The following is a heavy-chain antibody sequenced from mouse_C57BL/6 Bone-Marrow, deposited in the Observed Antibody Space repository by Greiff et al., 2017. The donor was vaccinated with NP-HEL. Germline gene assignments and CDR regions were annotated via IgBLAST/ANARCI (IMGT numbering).Heavy chain of an antibody. V-gene: IGHV1-7*01. CDR3: ARDWYFDV. Sequence: VQLQQSGAELAKPGASVKLSCKASGYTFTSYWMHWVKQRPGQGLEWIGYINPSSGYTKYNQKFKDKATFTADKSSSTAYMQLSSLTYEDSAVYYCARDWYFDVWGTGTTVTVSS. CDR1: GYTFTSYW. CDR2: INPSSGYT. J-gene: IGHJ1*03.